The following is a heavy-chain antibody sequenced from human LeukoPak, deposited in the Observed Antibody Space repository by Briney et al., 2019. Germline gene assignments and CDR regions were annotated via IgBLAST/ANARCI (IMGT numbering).Heavy chain of an antibody. CDR3: ARELKEMDPDDYYYYYYMDV. J-gene: IGHJ6*03. D-gene: IGHD2-8*01. Sequence: GSSVKVSFKASGGTFSSYAISWVRQAPGQGLEWKGGIIPIFGTANYAQKFQGRVTITADESTSTAYMELSSLRSEDTAVYYCARELKEMDPDDYYYYYYMDVWGKGTTVTVSS. CDR1: GGTFSSYA. V-gene: IGHV1-69*01. CDR2: IIPIFGTA.